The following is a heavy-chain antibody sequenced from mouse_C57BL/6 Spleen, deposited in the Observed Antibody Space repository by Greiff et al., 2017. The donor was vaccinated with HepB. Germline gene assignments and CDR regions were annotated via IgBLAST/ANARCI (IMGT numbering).Heavy chain of an antibody. CDR3: ARQRYGNYWYFDV. CDR1: GYTFTSYW. J-gene: IGHJ1*03. D-gene: IGHD2-10*02. CDR2: IYPGSGST. V-gene: IGHV1-55*01. Sequence: VQLQQSGAELVKPGASVKMSCKASGYTFTSYWITWVKQRPGQGLEWIGDIYPGSGSTNYNEKFKCKATLTVDTSSSTAYMQLSSLTSEDSAVYYCARQRYGNYWYFDVWGTGTTVTVSS.